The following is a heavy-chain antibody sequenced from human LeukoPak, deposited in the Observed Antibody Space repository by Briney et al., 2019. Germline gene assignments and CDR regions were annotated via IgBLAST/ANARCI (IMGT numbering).Heavy chain of an antibody. V-gene: IGHV4-39*07. CDR2: INHSGST. Sequence: SSETLSLTCTVSGGSISTSSYYWGWIRQPPGKGLEWIGEINHSGSTNYNPSLKSRVTISVDTSKNQFSLKLSSVTAADTAVYYCASARNILTGYFHLKRRTVNWFDPWGQGTLVTVSS. D-gene: IGHD3-9*01. J-gene: IGHJ5*02. CDR1: GGSISTSSYY. CDR3: ASARNILTGYFHLKRRTVNWFDP.